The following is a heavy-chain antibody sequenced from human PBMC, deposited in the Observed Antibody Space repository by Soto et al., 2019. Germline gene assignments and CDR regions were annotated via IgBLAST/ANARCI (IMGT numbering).Heavy chain of an antibody. D-gene: IGHD3-3*02. CDR2: IMPIFRTA. J-gene: IGHJ6*02. V-gene: IGHV1-69*12. CDR1: GGTFSSSA. CDR3: AGDKDRQQLGGNYYYIMDV. Sequence: QVQLVQSGAEVKKPGSSVKVSCKASGGTFSSSAFSWVRQAPGQGLKWMGGIMPIFRTADYAQKFQGRVTITADESTSTAYMELSSLRSEDTGVYYCAGDKDRQQLGGNYYYIMDVWGQGTTVTVSS.